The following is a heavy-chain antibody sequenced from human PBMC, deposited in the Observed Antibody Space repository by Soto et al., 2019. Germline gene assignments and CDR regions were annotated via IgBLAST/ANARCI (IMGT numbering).Heavy chain of an antibody. V-gene: IGHV3-33*01. Sequence: QVQLVESGGGVVQPGRSLRLSYTASGFTFSSYGMHWVRQAPGKGLEWVSVIWYDGSSKYYADSVNGRFTISRDNSKNTLYLQMNSLRAEDTAVYYCARDRVVYRPDNFDYWGQGTLVTVSS. CDR1: GFTFSSYG. CDR2: IWYDGSSK. J-gene: IGHJ4*02. CDR3: ARDRVVYRPDNFDY. D-gene: IGHD2-8*02.